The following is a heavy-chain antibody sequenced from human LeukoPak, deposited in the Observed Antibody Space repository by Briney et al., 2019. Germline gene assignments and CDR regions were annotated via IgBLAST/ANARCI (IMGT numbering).Heavy chain of an antibody. CDR2: IYVSEST. CDR1: GGSISGYY. J-gene: IGHJ4*02. V-gene: IGHV4-4*07. Sequence: SETLSLTCTVSGGSISGYYWNWIRQPAGRGLEWIGRIYVSESTNYNPSLKSRVTMSVDTSKNQFSLKMSSVTAADTAVYYCTRGQGGYDDYWGQGTLVTVSS. D-gene: IGHD5-12*01. CDR3: TRGQGGYDDY.